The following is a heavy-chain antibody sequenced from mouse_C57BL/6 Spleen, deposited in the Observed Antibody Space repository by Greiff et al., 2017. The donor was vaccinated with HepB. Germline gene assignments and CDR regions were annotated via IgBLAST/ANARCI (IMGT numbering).Heavy chain of an antibody. CDR1: GYSITSGYY. V-gene: IGHV3-6*01. D-gene: IGHD1-1*02. Sequence: ESGPGLVKPSPSLSLSCSVTGYSITSGYYWNWIRQLPGNKLEWMGYISYDGSNNYKQTLKNRISITLDTAKNQCFLKLNSVTTEDTATYYCARAGNFFDYWGQGTTLTVSS. CDR3: ARAGNFFDY. CDR2: ISYDGSN. J-gene: IGHJ2*01.